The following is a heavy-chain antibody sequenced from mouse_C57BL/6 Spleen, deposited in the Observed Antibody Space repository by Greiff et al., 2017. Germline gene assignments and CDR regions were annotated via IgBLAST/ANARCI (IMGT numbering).Heavy chain of an antibody. CDR1: GYTFTDYY. CDR2: INPNNGGT. V-gene: IGHV1-26*01. CDR3: ARGGNYY. Sequence: EVQRVESGPELVKPGASVKISCKASGYTFTDYYMNWVKQSHGKSLEWIGDINPNNGGTSYNQKFKGKATLTVDKSSSTAYMELRSLTSEDSAVYYCARGGNYYWGQGTLVTVSA. J-gene: IGHJ3*01. D-gene: IGHD1-1*01.